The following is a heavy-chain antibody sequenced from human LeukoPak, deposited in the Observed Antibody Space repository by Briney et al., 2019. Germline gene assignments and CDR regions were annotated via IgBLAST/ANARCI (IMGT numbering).Heavy chain of an antibody. Sequence: GGSLRLSCAASGFTFSGNAMNWVRQAPGKGLEWVSFISSSSNYMSYADSVKGRFTISRDNAKNSLYLQMNSLRAEDTAVYYCARPLDSSNNYFDYWGQGTLVTVSA. CDR1: GFTFSGNA. J-gene: IGHJ4*02. D-gene: IGHD6-13*01. CDR2: ISSSSNYM. V-gene: IGHV3-21*01. CDR3: ARPLDSSNNYFDY.